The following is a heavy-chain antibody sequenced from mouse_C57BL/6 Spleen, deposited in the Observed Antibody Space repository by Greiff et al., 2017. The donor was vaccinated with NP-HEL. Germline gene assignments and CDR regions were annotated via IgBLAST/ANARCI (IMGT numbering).Heavy chain of an antibody. J-gene: IGHJ1*03. CDR3: ARQKDTPCYYGYDGGWYFDV. D-gene: IGHD2-2*01. CDR1: GFTFSSYT. V-gene: IGHV5-9*01. CDR2: ISGGGGNT. Sequence: EVQRVESGGGLVKPGGSLKLSCAASGFTFSSYTMSWVRQTPEKRLEWVATISGGGGNTYYPDSVKGRFTISRDNAKNTLYLQMSSLRSEDTALYYCARQKDTPCYYGYDGGWYFDVWGTGTTVTVSS.